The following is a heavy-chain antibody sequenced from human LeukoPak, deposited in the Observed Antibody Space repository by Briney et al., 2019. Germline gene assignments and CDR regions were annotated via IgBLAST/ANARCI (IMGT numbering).Heavy chain of an antibody. V-gene: IGHV4-39*07. Sequence: PSETLSLTCTVSGDSNTNSLYYWGWVRQPPGKGLEWIGTIDYGGSTYYNPSLKSRATISIDTSKNQFSLTPSPVTAADTAVYYCAREYTLYISGWFIDYWGQGTVVTVSS. CDR1: GDSNTNSLYY. CDR2: IDYGGST. D-gene: IGHD6-19*01. CDR3: AREYTLYISGWFIDY. J-gene: IGHJ4*02.